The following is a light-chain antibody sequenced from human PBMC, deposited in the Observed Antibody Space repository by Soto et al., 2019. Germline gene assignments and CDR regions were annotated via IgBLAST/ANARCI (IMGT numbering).Light chain of an antibody. V-gene: IGKV1-5*03. CDR3: QQYKTYPST. Sequence: DIQMTQSPSTLSASVGDRVTITCRASQSVDSWLAWYQLKPGKAPNLLIYKATRLAGGVPSRFSGSGSGTDFTLTFSSLQPDDFATYYCQQYKTYPSTFGQGTKVEMK. J-gene: IGKJ2*01. CDR1: QSVDSW. CDR2: KAT.